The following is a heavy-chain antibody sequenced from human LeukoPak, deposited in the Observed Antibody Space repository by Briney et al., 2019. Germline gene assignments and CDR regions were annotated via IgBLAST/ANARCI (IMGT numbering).Heavy chain of an antibody. V-gene: IGHV3-30*18. D-gene: IGHD6-19*01. CDR3: AKAPDDYSSGWALGY. J-gene: IGHJ4*02. Sequence: GRSLRLSCAASGFTFSSYGMHWVRQAPGKGLEWVAVISYDGSNKYYADSVKGRFTISRDNSKNTLYLQMNSLRAEDTAVYYCAKAPDDYSSGWALGYWGQGTLVTVSS. CDR1: GFTFSSYG. CDR2: ISYDGSNK.